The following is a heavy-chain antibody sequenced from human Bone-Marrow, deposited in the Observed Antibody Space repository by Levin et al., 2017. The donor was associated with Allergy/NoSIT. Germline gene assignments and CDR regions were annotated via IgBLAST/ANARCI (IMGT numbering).Heavy chain of an antibody. CDR3: ARGGIAAAGTRINFDY. V-gene: IGHV4-34*01. CDR2: INHSGST. J-gene: IGHJ4*02. Sequence: SQTLSLTCAVYGGSFSGYYWSWIRQPPGKGLEWIGEINHSGSTNYNPSLKSRVTISVDTSKNQFSLKLSSVTAADTAVYYCARGGIAAAGTRINFDYWGQGTLVTVSS. D-gene: IGHD6-13*01. CDR1: GGSFSGYY.